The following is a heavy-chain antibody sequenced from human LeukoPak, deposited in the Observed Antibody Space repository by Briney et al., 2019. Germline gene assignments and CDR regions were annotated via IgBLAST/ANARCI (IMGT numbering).Heavy chain of an antibody. CDR1: GFTFSSYW. J-gene: IGHJ6*04. CDR3: AELGITMIGGV. D-gene: IGHD3-10*02. V-gene: IGHV3-74*01. Sequence: GGSLRLSCAASGFTFSSYWMHWVRHAPGKGRVWVSRINSDGSSTSYADSVKGRFTISRDNAKNSLYLQMNSLRAEDTAVYYCAELGITMIGGVWGKGTTVTISS. CDR2: INSDGSST.